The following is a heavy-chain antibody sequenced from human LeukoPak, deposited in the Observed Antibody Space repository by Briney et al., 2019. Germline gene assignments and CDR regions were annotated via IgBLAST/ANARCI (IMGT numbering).Heavy chain of an antibody. Sequence: KSPETLSLTCTVSGGSISSYYWSWIRQPPGKGLEWIGYIYYSGSTNYNPSLKSRVTISVDTSKNQFSLKLSSVTAADTAVYYCARNIRVQLWTDYYYYGMDVWGQGTTVTVSS. V-gene: IGHV4-59*01. CDR3: ARNIRVQLWTDYYYYGMDV. D-gene: IGHD5-18*01. J-gene: IGHJ6*02. CDR2: IYYSGST. CDR1: GGSISSYY.